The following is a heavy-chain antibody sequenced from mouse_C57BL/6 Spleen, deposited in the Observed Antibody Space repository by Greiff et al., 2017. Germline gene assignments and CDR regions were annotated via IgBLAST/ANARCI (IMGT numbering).Heavy chain of an antibody. J-gene: IGHJ3*01. D-gene: IGHD2-5*01. Sequence: QVQLQQPGTELVKPGASVKLSCKASGYTFTSYWTHWVKQRPGQGLEWIGNINPSNGGTNYNEKFKSKATLTVDKSSSTAYMQLSSLTSEDSAVYFCAAYYSNYVGFAYWGQGTLVTVSA. CDR1: GYTFTSYW. CDR3: AAYYSNYVGFAY. V-gene: IGHV1-53*01. CDR2: INPSNGGT.